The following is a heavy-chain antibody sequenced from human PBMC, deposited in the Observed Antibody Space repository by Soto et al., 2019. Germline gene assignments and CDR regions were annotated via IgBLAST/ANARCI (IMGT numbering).Heavy chain of an antibody. CDR3: ARGNLGYCSGGRCYSYYYGMYV. CDR1: GYTFTSYA. CDR2: INAGNGNT. Sequence: ASVKVSCKASGYTFTSYAMHWVRQAPGQRLEWMGWINAGNGNTKYSQKFQGRVTITRDTSASTAYMELSSLRSEDTAVYYCARGNLGYCSGGRCYSYYYGMYVWGQGTSVAVSS. D-gene: IGHD2-15*01. J-gene: IGHJ6*02. V-gene: IGHV1-3*01.